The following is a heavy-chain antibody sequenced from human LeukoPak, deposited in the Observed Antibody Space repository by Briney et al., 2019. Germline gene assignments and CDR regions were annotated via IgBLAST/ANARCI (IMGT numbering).Heavy chain of an antibody. CDR2: IKEDGSQK. J-gene: IGHJ5*02. V-gene: IGHV3-7*04. Sequence: GSLRLSCTASGFTFSNYWMSWVRQAPGKGLEWLANIKEDGSQKYYVDSVKGRFTISRDNAKNSLFLQMSSLRVEDTAVYYCARDPKAIYYDPLDWFDPRGQGTLVTVSS. D-gene: IGHD3-22*01. CDR1: GFTFSNYW. CDR3: ARDPKAIYYDPLDWFDP.